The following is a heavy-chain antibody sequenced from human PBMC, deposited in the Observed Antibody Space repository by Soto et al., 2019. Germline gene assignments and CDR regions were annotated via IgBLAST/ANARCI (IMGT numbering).Heavy chain of an antibody. D-gene: IGHD2-15*01. CDR2: INPSGGST. V-gene: IGHV1-46*01. CDR3: ARVNVVVAAMESFDY. Sequence: QVQLVQSGAEVKKPGASVKVSCKASGYTFTSYYMHCVRQAPGQGLEWMGIINPSGGSTSYAQKFQGRVTMTRDTSTSTVYMELSSLRSEDTAVYYCARVNVVVAAMESFDYWGQGTLVTVSS. J-gene: IGHJ4*02. CDR1: GYTFTSYY.